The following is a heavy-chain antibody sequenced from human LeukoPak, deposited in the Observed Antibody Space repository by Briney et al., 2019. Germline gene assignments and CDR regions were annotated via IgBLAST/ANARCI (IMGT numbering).Heavy chain of an antibody. D-gene: IGHD2-21*02. CDR2: IYYSGST. J-gene: IGHJ5*02. CDR1: GGSISSYY. V-gene: IGHV4-59*08. Sequence: PSETLSLTCTVSGGSISSYYWSWIRQPPGKGLEWIGYIYYSGSTNYNPSLKSRVTISVHTSKNQFSLKLSSVTAADTAVYYCARHAGQPLLYWFDPWGQGTLVTVSS. CDR3: ARHAGQPLLYWFDP.